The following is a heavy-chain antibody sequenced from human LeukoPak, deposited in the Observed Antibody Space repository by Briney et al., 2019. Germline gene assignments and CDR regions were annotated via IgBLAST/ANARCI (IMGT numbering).Heavy chain of an antibody. J-gene: IGHJ6*03. V-gene: IGHV3-7*01. Sequence: PGGSLRLSCTASGFTFSGYWMTWVRQAPGKGLEWVANIKQDGSEKHYVDSVRGRFTISRENAKNSLYLHMNSLRAEDTAVYYCARDFYYYIDVWGKGTTVTVSS. CDR2: IKQDGSEK. CDR3: ARDFYYYIDV. CDR1: GFTFSGYW.